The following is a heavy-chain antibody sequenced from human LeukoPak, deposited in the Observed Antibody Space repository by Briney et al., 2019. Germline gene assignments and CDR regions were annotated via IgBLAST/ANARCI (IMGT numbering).Heavy chain of an antibody. D-gene: IGHD6-19*01. V-gene: IGHV3-30*03. CDR2: ISYDGSNK. Sequence: GRSLRLSCAASGFTFSSYGMHWVRQAPGKGLEWVAVISYDGSNKYYADSVKGRFTISRDNSKNTLYLQMNSLRAEDTAVYYCARDCCGWYDSGPNYFDYWGQGTLVTVSS. CDR3: ARDCCGWYDSGPNYFDY. J-gene: IGHJ4*02. CDR1: GFTFSSYG.